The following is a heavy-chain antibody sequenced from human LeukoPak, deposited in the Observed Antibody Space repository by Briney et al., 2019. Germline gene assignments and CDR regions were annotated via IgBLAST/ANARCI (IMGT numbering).Heavy chain of an antibody. CDR2: IIPIFGTA. J-gene: IGHJ4*02. V-gene: IGHV1-69*13. CDR3: AREGADYSNSYYFDY. CDR1: GGTFSSYA. Sequence: SVKVSCKASGGTFSSYAISWVRQAPGQGLEWMGGIIPIFGTANYAQKFHGRVTITADESTSTAYMELSSLRSEDTAVYYCAREGADYSNSYYFDYWGQGTLVTVSS. D-gene: IGHD4-11*01.